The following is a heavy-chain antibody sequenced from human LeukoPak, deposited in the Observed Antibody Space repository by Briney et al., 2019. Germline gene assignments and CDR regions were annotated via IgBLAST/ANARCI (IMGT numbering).Heavy chain of an antibody. Sequence: GGSLRLSCAASGFTFSSYAMHWVRQAPGKGLEWVAVISYDGSNKYYADSVKGRFTISRDNSKNTLYLQMNSLRAEDTAVYYCARDPSGSGFNWLDPWGQGTLVTVSS. D-gene: IGHD3-22*01. CDR2: ISYDGSNK. J-gene: IGHJ5*02. V-gene: IGHV3-30-3*01. CDR3: ARDPSGSGFNWLDP. CDR1: GFTFSSYA.